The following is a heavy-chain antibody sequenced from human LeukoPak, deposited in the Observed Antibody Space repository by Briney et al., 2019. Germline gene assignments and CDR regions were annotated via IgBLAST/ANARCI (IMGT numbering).Heavy chain of an antibody. V-gene: IGHV1-2*02. CDR2: INPNSGGT. CDR3: ARGSTVTRLYFDL. D-gene: IGHD4-17*01. CDR1: GYTFTGYY. J-gene: IGHJ2*01. Sequence: ASVNVSCKASGYTFTGYYMDWVRQAPGEGLEWMGWINPNSGGTNYAQTFQGRSTMERDTSNSTAYRGRMRMTSDDTAVYYCARGSTVTRLYFDLWGRGTLVTVSS.